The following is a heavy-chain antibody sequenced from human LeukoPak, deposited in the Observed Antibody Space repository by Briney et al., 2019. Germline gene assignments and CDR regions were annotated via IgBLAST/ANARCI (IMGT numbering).Heavy chain of an antibody. CDR3: ARSPWDSSAPDY. CDR2: IIPIFGTA. Sequence: SVKVSCKASGGTFNSYAITWVRQAPGQGLELMGGIIPIFGTAKYAQKFQGRVTITADVYTSTSFLELSSLTSEDTALYYCARSPWDSSAPDYWGQGTLVTVSS. D-gene: IGHD3-22*01. J-gene: IGHJ4*02. CDR1: GGTFNSYA. V-gene: IGHV1-69*13.